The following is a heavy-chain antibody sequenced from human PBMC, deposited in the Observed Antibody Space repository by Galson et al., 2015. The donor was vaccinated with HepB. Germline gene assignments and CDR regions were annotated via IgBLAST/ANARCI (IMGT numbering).Heavy chain of an antibody. J-gene: IGHJ4*02. CDR3: AREGSSSWYDY. Sequence: SVKVSCKASGGTFGSYAISWVRQAPGQGLEWMGGIIPIFGTANCAQKFQGRVTITADESTSTAYMELSSLRSEDTSLYYCAREGSSSWYDYWGQGTLVTVFS. D-gene: IGHD6-13*01. V-gene: IGHV1-69*13. CDR2: IIPIFGTA. CDR1: GGTFGSYA.